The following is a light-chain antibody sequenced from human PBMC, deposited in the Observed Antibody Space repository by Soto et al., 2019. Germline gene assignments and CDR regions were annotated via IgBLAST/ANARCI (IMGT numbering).Light chain of an antibody. CDR2: GAS. CDR3: QQFDSWPPIT. J-gene: IGKJ2*01. CDR1: QTISTH. V-gene: IGKV3-15*01. Sequence: EVELTQSPVTLSVSGGARATLSCRSSQTISTHLAWYQQKPGQAPRLLIYGASTRATAVPARFSGRGSGTDFTLTISRVQSEDAAVYYCQQFDSWPPITFGQGTKLEIK.